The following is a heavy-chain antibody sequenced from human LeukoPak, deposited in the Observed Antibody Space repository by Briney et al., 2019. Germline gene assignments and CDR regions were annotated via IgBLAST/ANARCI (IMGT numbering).Heavy chain of an antibody. Sequence: PGGSLRLSCAASGFTFDDYAMHWVRQAPGKGLEWVSGISWNSGSIGYADSVKGRFTISRDNAKNSLYLQMNSLRAEDTALYYCAKDRGLYFRYYCYMDVWGKGTTVTVSS. CDR3: AKDRGLYFRYYCYMDV. J-gene: IGHJ6*03. D-gene: IGHD3-9*01. V-gene: IGHV3-9*01. CDR1: GFTFDDYA. CDR2: ISWNSGSI.